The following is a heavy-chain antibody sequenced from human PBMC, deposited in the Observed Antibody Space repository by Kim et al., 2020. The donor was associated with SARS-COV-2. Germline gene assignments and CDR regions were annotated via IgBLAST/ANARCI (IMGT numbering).Heavy chain of an antibody. CDR1: GLTFSDAW. CDR2: INKRTDGGTT. Sequence: GGSLRLSCAASGLTFSDAWMTWVRQAPGKGLEWVGRINKRTDGGTTEYAAPVKGRFTISRDDSKNTEWLQMNSLKTEDTAVYYCSTECEGSTSCYDAFAMWGQGTMVSVSS. J-gene: IGHJ3*02. D-gene: IGHD2-2*01. CDR3: STECEGSTSCYDAFAM. V-gene: IGHV3-15*01.